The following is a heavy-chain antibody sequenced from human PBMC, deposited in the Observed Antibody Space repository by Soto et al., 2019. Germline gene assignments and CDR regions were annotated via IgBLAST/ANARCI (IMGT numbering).Heavy chain of an antibody. CDR1: GGSISSSSYY. Sequence: QLQLQESGPGLVKPSETLSLTCTVSGGSISSSSYYWGWIRQPPGKGLEWIGSIYYSGSTYYNPPLKSRVTISVNTSKNQFSLKLSFVTAADTAVYYCARQKGDYYGSGSYLPWGYWGQGTLVTVSS. D-gene: IGHD3-10*01. V-gene: IGHV4-39*01. J-gene: IGHJ4*02. CDR3: ARQKGDYYGSGSYLPWGY. CDR2: IYYSGST.